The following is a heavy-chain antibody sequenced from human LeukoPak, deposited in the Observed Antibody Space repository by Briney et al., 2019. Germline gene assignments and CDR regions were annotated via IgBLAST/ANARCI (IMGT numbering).Heavy chain of an antibody. CDR2: SHASGRS. CDR3: ARHYLGGDSSFDI. Sequence: SETLSLTCSVSGGSISGYYWSWIRQPPAKGLEWFAYSHASGRSKYNPSLKSRVTITFDTSKIQFSLSLSSVTAADTALYYCARHYLGGDSSFDIWGQGTMVTVSS. CDR1: GGSISGYY. D-gene: IGHD3-16*01. V-gene: IGHV4-59*08. J-gene: IGHJ3*02.